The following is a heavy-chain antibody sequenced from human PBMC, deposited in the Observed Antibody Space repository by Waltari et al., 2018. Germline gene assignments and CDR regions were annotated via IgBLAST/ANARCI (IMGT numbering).Heavy chain of an antibody. D-gene: IGHD1-1*01. CDR1: GGSISSGSYY. Sequence: QVQLQESGPGLVKPSQTLSLTCTVSGGSISSGSYYWSWVRQPPWKGRKWIGEIYHSGSTNDNPPLKSRVTISVDKSKNQFSLKLSSVTAADTAVYYCARDSTTTRSPHYFDYWGQGTLVTVSS. CDR3: ARDSTTTRSPHYFDY. CDR2: IYHSGST. J-gene: IGHJ4*02. V-gene: IGHV4-4*02.